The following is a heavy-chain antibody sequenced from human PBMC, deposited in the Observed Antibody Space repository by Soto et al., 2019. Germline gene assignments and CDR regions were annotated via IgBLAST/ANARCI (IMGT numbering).Heavy chain of an antibody. D-gene: IGHD2-2*01. CDR2: IYNNGRT. J-gene: IGHJ4*02. CDR3: ARARFCTSTSCYHYFDF. Sequence: SETLSLTCSVSGGSISSSSWSWIRQPPGRGLEWIGYIYNNGRTDYNPSLKSRVTISVDTSKNHFSLKLSSVTPADTAVYYCARARFCTSTSCYHYFDFWGQGTLVTVSS. CDR1: GGSISSSS. V-gene: IGHV4-59*01.